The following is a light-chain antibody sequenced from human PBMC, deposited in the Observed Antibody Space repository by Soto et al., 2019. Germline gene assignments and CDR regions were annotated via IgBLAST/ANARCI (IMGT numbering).Light chain of an antibody. CDR1: QCISSY. Sequence: IRLTQCPSSLSASLGERVTITCRASQCISSYLACYQQKPGKAPKLLIYAASTLQSGVPSRFSGSGSGTDFTLTISSLQPEDCATYYCQQLNSYPITFGQGTRLE. V-gene: IGKV1-9*01. CDR2: AAS. CDR3: QQLNSYPIT. J-gene: IGKJ5*01.